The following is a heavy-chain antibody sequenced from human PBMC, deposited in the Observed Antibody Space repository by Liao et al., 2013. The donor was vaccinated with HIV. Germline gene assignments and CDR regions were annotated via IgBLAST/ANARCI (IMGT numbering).Heavy chain of an antibody. CDR2: INHFGGT. J-gene: IGHJ4*02. CDR1: GGSFSGYY. V-gene: IGHV4-34*01. D-gene: IGHD3-16*01. CDR3: AGWGVGVDY. Sequence: QVQLQQWGAALLRPSETLSLTCAVYGGSFSGYYWTYIRQPPGKGLEWIGEINHFGGTNYNPSLKSRLTIMTDTSKNQFSLTLSSVTAADTAVYYCAGWGVGVDYWGQGTLVTVSS.